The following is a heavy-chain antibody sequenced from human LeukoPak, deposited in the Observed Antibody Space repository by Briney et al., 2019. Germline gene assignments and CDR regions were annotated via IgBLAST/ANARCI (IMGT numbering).Heavy chain of an antibody. V-gene: IGHV4-59*12. CDR1: GGSISSYY. J-gene: IGHJ6*03. D-gene: IGHD3-10*02. Sequence: SETLSLTCTVSGGSISSYYWSWIRQPPGKGLEWIGYIYYSGSTYYNPSLKSRVTMSVDTSKNQFSLKLSSVTAADTAVYYCARDGVRGSMDVWGKGTTVTISS. CDR2: IYYSGST. CDR3: ARDGVRGSMDV.